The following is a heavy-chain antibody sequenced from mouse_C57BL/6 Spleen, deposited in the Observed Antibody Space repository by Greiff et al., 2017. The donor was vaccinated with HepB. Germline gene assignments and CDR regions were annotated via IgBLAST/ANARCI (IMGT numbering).Heavy chain of an antibody. CDR3: ARAENSNFAWFAY. Sequence: VELMESGAELAKPGASVKLSCKASGYTFTSDWMHWVKQRPGQGLEWIGYINPSSGYTKYNQKFKDKATLTADKSSSTAYMQLSSLTYEDSAVYYCARAENSNFAWFAYWGQGTLVTVSA. D-gene: IGHD2-5*01. CDR2: INPSSGYT. V-gene: IGHV1-7*01. J-gene: IGHJ3*01. CDR1: GYTFTSDW.